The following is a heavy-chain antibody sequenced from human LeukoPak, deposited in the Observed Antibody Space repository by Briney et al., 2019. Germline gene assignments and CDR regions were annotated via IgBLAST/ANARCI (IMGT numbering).Heavy chain of an antibody. Sequence: GGSLRLSCAASGFTFDDYAMHWVRQAPGKGLEWVSGISWNSGSIGYADSVKGRFTISRDNAKNSLYLQMNSLRAEDTALYYCAKDRGQVGYSSLSLWFDPWGQGTLVTVSS. CDR3: AKDRGQVGYSSLSLWFDP. J-gene: IGHJ5*02. CDR2: ISWNSGSI. CDR1: GFTFDDYA. V-gene: IGHV3-9*01. D-gene: IGHD6-6*01.